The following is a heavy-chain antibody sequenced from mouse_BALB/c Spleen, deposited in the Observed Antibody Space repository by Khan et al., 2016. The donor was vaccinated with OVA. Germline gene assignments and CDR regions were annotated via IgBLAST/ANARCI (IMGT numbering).Heavy chain of an antibody. D-gene: IGHD2-1*01. CDR3: ARYYGNYYYAIDY. V-gene: IGHV1-7*01. CDR1: GYTFTSYW. J-gene: IGHJ4*01. Sequence: QVQLQQSGAELAKPGASVKMSCKASGYTFTSYWMHWVKQRPGQGLEWIGSINPSTGYTEYHQKFKDKATLTADKSSSTAYMQLSSLTSEDSAVYYCARYYGNYYYAIDYWGQGTSVTVSS. CDR2: INPSTGYT.